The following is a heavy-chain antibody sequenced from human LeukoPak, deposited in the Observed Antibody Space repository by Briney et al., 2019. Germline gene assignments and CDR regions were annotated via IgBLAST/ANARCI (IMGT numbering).Heavy chain of an antibody. CDR2: ISSSSSYI. CDR1: GFSFGSHP. CDR3: ARATGWIAVAGIDY. D-gene: IGHD6-19*01. J-gene: IGHJ4*02. Sequence: GGSLRLSCAASGFSFGSHPMNWVRQAPGKGLEWVSSISSSSSYIYYADSVKGRFTISRDNAKNSLYLQMNSLRAEDTAVYYCARATGWIAVAGIDYWGQGTLVTVSS. V-gene: IGHV3-21*01.